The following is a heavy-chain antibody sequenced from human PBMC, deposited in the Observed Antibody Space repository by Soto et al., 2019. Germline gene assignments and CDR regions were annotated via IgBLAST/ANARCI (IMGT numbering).Heavy chain of an antibody. CDR3: ARGGGMKKYYDILTGYPDWFDP. V-gene: IGHV4-4*02. D-gene: IGHD3-9*01. CDR1: GGSISSSNW. CDR2: IYHSGST. J-gene: IGHJ5*02. Sequence: TLSHTCTDSGGSISSSNWWSWVRQHPGKGLEWIGEIYHSGSTNYNPSLKSRVTISVDKSKNQFSLKLSSVTAADTAVYYCARGGGMKKYYDILTGYPDWFDPWGQGTLVTVSS.